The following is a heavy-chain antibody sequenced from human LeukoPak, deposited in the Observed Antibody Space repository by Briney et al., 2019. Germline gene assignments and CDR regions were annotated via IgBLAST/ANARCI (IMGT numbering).Heavy chain of an antibody. D-gene: IGHD2-2*01. CDR1: GGSFSGYY. CDR3: ARYHSTWGLNY. Sequence: SGTLSLTCAVYGGSFSGYYWSWIRQPPGKGLEWIGEINHSGSTNYNPSLKSRVTISVDTSKNQFSLKLSSVTAADTAVYYCARYHSTWGLNYWGQGTLVTVSS. J-gene: IGHJ4*02. V-gene: IGHV4-34*01. CDR2: INHSGST.